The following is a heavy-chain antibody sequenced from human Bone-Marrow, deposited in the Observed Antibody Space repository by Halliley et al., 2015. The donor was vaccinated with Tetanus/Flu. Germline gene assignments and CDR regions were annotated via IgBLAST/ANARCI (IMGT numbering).Heavy chain of an antibody. J-gene: IGHJ5*01. CDR3: AKHGYYAAPDS. CDR2: IYYTGIT. Sequence: LEWIGCIYYTGITNYNPSLKSRVPISIDTSKRQFSLKLSSVTAADTAVYYCAKHGYYAAPDSWGQGTLVTVS. D-gene: IGHD3-10*01. V-gene: IGHV4-61*07.